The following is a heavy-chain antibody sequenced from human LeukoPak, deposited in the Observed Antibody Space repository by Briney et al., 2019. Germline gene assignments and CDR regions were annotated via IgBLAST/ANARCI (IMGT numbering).Heavy chain of an antibody. CDR1: GFTFSSYE. D-gene: IGHD2-2*01. V-gene: IGHV3-48*03. J-gene: IGHJ5*02. CDR2: ISSSGSTI. Sequence: GGSLRLSCAASGFTFSSYEMNWVRQAPGKGLEWVSYISSSGSTIYYADSVKGRFTISRDNAKNSLYLQMNSLRAEDTAVYYCARVSVQRGVNIVVPWGQGTLVTVSS. CDR3: ARVSVQRGVNIVVP.